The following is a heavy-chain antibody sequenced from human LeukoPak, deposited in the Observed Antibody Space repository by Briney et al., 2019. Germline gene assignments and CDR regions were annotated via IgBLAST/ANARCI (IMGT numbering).Heavy chain of an antibody. CDR2: INHSGST. J-gene: IGHJ6*02. CDR1: GGSFSGYY. Sequence: TSETLSLTCAVYGGSFSGYYWSWIRQPPGKGLEWIGEINHSGSTNYNPSLKSRVTISVDTSKNQFSLKLSSVTAADTAVYYCARGGYYDSDYYYYYGMDVWGQGTTVTVSS. V-gene: IGHV4-34*01. D-gene: IGHD3-22*01. CDR3: ARGGYYDSDYYYYYGMDV.